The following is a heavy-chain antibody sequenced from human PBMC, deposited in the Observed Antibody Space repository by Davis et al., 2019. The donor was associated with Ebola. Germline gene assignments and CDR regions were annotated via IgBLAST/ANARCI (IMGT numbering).Heavy chain of an antibody. CDR3: ARQSNYYDSSGPPWYFDL. D-gene: IGHD3-22*01. J-gene: IGHJ2*01. Sequence: PSETLSLTCTVSGGSISSYYWSWIRQPAGKGLEWIGRIYTSGSTYYNPSLKSRVTISVDTSKNQFSLKLSSVTAADTAVYYCARQSNYYDSSGPPWYFDLWGRGTLVTVSS. CDR1: GGSISSYY. CDR2: IYTSGST. V-gene: IGHV4-4*07.